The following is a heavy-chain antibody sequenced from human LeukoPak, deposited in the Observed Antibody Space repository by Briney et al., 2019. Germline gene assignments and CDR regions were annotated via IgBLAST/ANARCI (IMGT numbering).Heavy chain of an antibody. V-gene: IGHV3-49*03. Sequence: AGGSLRLXCTASGFTFGDYAMNWFRQAPGKGLEWVGFIRSKTYGVTAKYAASVKGRFTISRDDSKSIAYLQMNSLKTEDTAVYYCTREWELPGADFDYWGQGTLVTVSS. J-gene: IGHJ4*02. CDR2: IRSKTYGVTA. D-gene: IGHD1-26*01. CDR1: GFTFGDYA. CDR3: TREWELPGADFDY.